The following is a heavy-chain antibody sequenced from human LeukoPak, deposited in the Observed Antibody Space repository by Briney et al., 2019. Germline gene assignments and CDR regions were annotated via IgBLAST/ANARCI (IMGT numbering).Heavy chain of an antibody. Sequence: GGSLRLSCAASGFTVSSNYMSWVRQAPGKGLEWVSVIYSGGSTYYADSVKGRFTISRDNSKNTLYLQMNNLRGEDTAVYYCAKVLRVLGYYYYYMDVWGKGTTVSVSS. J-gene: IGHJ6*03. CDR1: GFTVSSNY. CDR2: IYSGGST. V-gene: IGHV3-53*05. D-gene: IGHD4-17*01. CDR3: AKVLRVLGYYYYYMDV.